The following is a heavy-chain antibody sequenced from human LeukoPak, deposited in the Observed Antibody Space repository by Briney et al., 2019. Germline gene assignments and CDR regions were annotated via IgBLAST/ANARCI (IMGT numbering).Heavy chain of an antibody. J-gene: IGHJ6*03. V-gene: IGHV3-30*02. CDR1: GCSFSNYV. D-gene: IGHD3-3*01. Sequence: GGALRLSCAASGCSFSNYVMHGVRQAAAKVLDGVAFVRFDGTNKFYADSVKGRFTISRDNSQNTVSLKVNNLRTGDTALYYCAKTSLSDASGHYYYMDVWGKGTTVTVSS. CDR2: VRFDGTNK. CDR3: AKTSLSDASGHYYYMDV.